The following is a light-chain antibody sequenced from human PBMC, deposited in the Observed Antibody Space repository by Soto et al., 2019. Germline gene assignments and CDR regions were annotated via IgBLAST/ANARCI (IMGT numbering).Light chain of an antibody. J-gene: IGKJ1*01. CDR3: QQYNTYSWT. V-gene: IGKV1-5*03. CDR1: QSISTW. Sequence: DIQMTQSPSTLSASIGDRVTITCRASQSISTWLAWYQQKPGKAPKLLIYKASSLESGVPPRFSGSGSGTEFTLTISSLQPDYFASYYCQQYNTYSWTFGQGTRVEIE. CDR2: KAS.